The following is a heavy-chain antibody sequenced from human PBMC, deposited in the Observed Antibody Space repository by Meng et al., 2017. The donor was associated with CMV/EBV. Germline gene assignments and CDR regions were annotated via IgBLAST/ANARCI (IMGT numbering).Heavy chain of an antibody. CDR3: ARVPTVTTTAYFDY. CDR2: INHSGSA. CDR1: GFTFSSYA. D-gene: IGHD4-17*01. J-gene: IGHJ4*02. V-gene: IGHV4-34*01. Sequence: ESLKISCAASGFTFSSYAMHWIRQPPGKGLEWIGEINHSGSANYNPSLKSRVTISVDTSKNQFSLKLSSVTAADTAVYYCARVPTVTTTAYFDYWGQGTLVTVSS.